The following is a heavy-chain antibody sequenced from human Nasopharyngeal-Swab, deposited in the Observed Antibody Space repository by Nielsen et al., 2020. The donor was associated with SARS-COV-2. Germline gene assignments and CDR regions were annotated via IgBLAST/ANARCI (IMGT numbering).Heavy chain of an antibody. D-gene: IGHD3-10*01. CDR2: IATAGDT. J-gene: IGHJ4*02. CDR1: GFTFNSYD. CDR3: ARGFGQWGFDY. V-gene: IGHV3-13*01. Sequence: GESLKISCAASGFTFNSYDMHWVRQATGKGLEWVSAIATAGDTYYPGSVKGRFTISRENAKNSLYLQMNSLRAGDTAVYYCARGFGQWGFDYWGQGTLVTVSS.